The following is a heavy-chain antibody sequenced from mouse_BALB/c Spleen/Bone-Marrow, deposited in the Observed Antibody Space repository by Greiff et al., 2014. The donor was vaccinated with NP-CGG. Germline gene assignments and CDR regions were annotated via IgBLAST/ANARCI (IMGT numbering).Heavy chain of an antibody. CDR1: GFSLTTYG. CDR3: ARNRYDAMDY. Sequence: VMLVESGPGLVAPSQSLSITCTVSGFSLTTYGVHWVRQPPGKGLEWLAVIWSDGGKAYNSALISRLIIRKDNSRSQVFLKMDSLQTDDTAMYYCARNRYDAMDYWGQGTSVTVSS. CDR2: IWSDGGK. V-gene: IGHV2-6*02. J-gene: IGHJ4*01.